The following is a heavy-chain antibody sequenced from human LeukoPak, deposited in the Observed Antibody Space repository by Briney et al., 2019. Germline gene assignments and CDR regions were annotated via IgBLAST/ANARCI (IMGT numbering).Heavy chain of an antibody. CDR2: ISDSSSFK. CDR3: ARSSGTYLRSDAFDI. D-gene: IGHD1-26*01. J-gene: IGHJ3*02. Sequence: KPSETLSLTCTVSGGSISSYYWSWIRQPPGKGLEWISYISDSSSFKYYADSVKGRFIISRDNAKNSLYLQMDSLRAEDTAVFYCARSSGTYLRSDAFDIWGQGTTVTVS. CDR1: GGSISSYY. V-gene: IGHV3-11*06.